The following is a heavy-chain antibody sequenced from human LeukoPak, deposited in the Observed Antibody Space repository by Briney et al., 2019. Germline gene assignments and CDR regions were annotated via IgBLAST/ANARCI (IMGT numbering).Heavy chain of an antibody. D-gene: IGHD5-18*01. CDR2: ISSSSSYI. CDR3: ASQWIQLSVAPFDY. Sequence: PGGSLRLSCAASGFTFSSYSMNWVRQAPGKGLEWVSSISSSSSYIYYADSVKGRFTISRDNAKNSLYLQMNSLRAEDTAVYYCASQWIQLSVAPFDYWGQGTLVTVSS. J-gene: IGHJ4*02. CDR1: GFTFSSYS. V-gene: IGHV3-21*01.